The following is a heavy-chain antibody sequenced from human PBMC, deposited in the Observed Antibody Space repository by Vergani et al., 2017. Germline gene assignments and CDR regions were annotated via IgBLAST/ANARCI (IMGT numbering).Heavy chain of an antibody. D-gene: IGHD5-12*01. V-gene: IGHV4-59*01. Sequence: QVQLQESGPGLVKPSETLSLTCTVSGDSISSYYWSWIRQPPGKGLEWIGYIYYSGSTNYNPSLKSRVTISVDTSKNQFSLKLSSVTAADTAVYYCARDGLADYYYYGMDVWGQGTTVTVSS. J-gene: IGHJ6*02. CDR1: GDSISSYY. CDR3: ARDGLADYYYYGMDV. CDR2: IYYSGST.